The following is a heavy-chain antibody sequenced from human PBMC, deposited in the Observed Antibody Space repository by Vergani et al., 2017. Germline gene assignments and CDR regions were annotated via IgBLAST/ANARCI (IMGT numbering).Heavy chain of an antibody. CDR2: ILTFFGTT. V-gene: IGHV1-69*15. CDR3: ARGCPGGGGDGSAGWYFDL. CDR1: GGPFNNSA. J-gene: IGHJ2*01. Sequence: QVQLVQSGAEVKKPGSSVKVSCTASGGPFNNSAFSWVRQVPGQGLEWIGRILTFFGTTDYAQTFQGRFTIIADEFTTTVDMQLRNLRSEDTAVYYCARGCPGGGGDGSAGWYFDLWGRGTLVTVSS. D-gene: IGHD2-21*02.